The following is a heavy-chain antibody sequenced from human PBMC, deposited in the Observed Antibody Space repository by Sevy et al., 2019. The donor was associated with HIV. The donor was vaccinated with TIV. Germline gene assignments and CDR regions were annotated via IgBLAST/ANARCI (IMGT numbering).Heavy chain of an antibody. D-gene: IGHD3-22*01. V-gene: IGHV3-23*01. CDR1: GITISNYA. J-gene: IGHJ4*02. CDR2: ISGSGGST. Sequence: GGSLRLSCAASGITISNYAMSWVRQAPGKGLEWVSGISGSGGSTYYADSVKGRFTISRDNSKNTLYLQMNSLRAEDTAVYYCAKYAYYDTTHFDYWGQGTLVTVSS. CDR3: AKYAYYDTTHFDY.